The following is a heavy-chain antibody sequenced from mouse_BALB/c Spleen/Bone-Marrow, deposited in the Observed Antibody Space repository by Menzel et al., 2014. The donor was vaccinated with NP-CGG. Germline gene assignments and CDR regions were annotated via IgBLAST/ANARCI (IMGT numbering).Heavy chain of an antibody. CDR2: IHPNSGNT. V-gene: IGHV1S130*01. J-gene: IGHJ2*01. Sequence: VQLQQSGSVLVRPGASVKLSCKASGYTFTSSWMHWAKQRPGQGLEWIGEIHPNSGNTNYNEKFKGKATLTVDTSSSTAYVDPSSLTSEDSAVDYCARSGFDYWGQGTTLTVSS. CDR3: ARSGFDY. D-gene: IGHD4-1*01. CDR1: GYTFTSSW.